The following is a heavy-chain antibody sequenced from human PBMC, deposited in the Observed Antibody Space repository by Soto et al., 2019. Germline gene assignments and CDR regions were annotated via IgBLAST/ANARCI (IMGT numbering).Heavy chain of an antibody. Sequence: GGSLRLSCAASGFTFSHYGMHWVRQAPGKGLEWVAVISYDGSNKYYADSVKGRFTISRDDSKNTLYLQMNSLRSEDTALYYCAKDSPVADYWGQGTLVTVSS. CDR1: GFTFSHYG. CDR2: ISYDGSNK. D-gene: IGHD6-19*01. V-gene: IGHV3-30*18. J-gene: IGHJ4*02. CDR3: AKDSPVADY.